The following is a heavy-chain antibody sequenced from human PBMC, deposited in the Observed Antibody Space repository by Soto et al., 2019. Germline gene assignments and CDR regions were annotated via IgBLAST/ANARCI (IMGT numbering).Heavy chain of an antibody. D-gene: IGHD3-16*02. V-gene: IGHV3-64*01. CDR3: ARAPYDYIWGSYRY. J-gene: IGHJ4*02. CDR2: ISSNGGST. Sequence: GGSLRLSCAASGFTFSSYAMHWVRQAPGKGLEYVSAISSNGGSTYYANSVKGRFTISRDNSKNTLYLQMGSLRAEDMAVYYCARAPYDYIWGSYRYWGQGTLVTVSS. CDR1: GFTFSSYA.